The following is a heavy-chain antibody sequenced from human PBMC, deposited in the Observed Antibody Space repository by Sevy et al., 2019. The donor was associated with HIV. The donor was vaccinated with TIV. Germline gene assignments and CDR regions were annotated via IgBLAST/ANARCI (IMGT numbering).Heavy chain of an antibody. CDR2: IYYSGST. CDR3: ARDLFDY. CDR1: GDSVSGGNYY. J-gene: IGHJ4*02. V-gene: IGHV4-61*01. Sequence: SETLSLTCTVSGDSVSGGNYYWSWIRQPPGKGLEWIGYIYYSGSTNYNPSLKSRVTISIDTSKNQFSLRLTSVTAADTAVYYCARDLFDYWGQGTLVTVSS.